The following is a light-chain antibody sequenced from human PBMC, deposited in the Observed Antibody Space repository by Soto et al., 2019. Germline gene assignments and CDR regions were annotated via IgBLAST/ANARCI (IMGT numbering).Light chain of an antibody. J-gene: IGKJ5*01. CDR2: GAL. CDR3: QQYSSWVVT. Sequence: EVVMTQSPATLSVAPGGRATLSCRASQSIGDYLAWYQHKPGQAPRLLIYGALTRATGIPARFAGSGSETDFTLTISSLQSEDFAIYYCQQYSSWVVTFGQGTRLEIK. CDR1: QSIGDY. V-gene: IGKV3-15*01.